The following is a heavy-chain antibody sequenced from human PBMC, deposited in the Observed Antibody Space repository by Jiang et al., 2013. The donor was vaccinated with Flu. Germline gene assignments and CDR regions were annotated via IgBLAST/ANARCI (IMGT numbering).Heavy chain of an antibody. CDR1: GYTLPAMV. V-gene: IGHV1-18*01. CDR3: ARDLGWELLGITGY. D-gene: IGHD1-26*01. CDR2: ISAYNGNT. Sequence: SVKVSCKASGYTLPAMVSAGCDRPLDKGVEWMGWISAYNGNTNYAQKLQGRVTMTTDTSTSTAYMELRSLRSDDTAVYYCARDLGWELLGITGYWGQGTLVTVSS. J-gene: IGHJ4*02.